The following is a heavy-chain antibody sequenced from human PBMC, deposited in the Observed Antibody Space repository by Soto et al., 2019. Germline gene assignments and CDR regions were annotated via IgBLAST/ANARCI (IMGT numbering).Heavy chain of an antibody. CDR2: INGGGGAT. CDR1: GFRFNSYV. D-gene: IGHD1-1*01. J-gene: IGHJ4*02. CDR3: ARYGPRSYNDY. Sequence: EVQLLESGGGLVQPGGSLRLSCAGTGFRFNSYVMAWVRQTPGKGLEWVAGINGGGGATYYADSVRDRFTISRDNSKNTLFLQMNTLGADDTAVYYCARYGPRSYNDYWGQGTQVTVFS. V-gene: IGHV3-23*01.